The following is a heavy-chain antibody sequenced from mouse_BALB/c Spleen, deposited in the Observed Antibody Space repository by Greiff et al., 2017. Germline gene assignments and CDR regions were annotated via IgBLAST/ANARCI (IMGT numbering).Heavy chain of an antibody. J-gene: IGHJ3*01. CDR1: GFTFSSYA. CDR2: ISSGGGST. Sequence: EVQLVESGGGLVKPGGSLKLSCAASGFTFSSYAMSWVRQSPEKRLEWVAEISSGGGSTYYPDTVKGRFTISRDNAKNTLYLQMSSLKSEDTAMYYCASHQLTWFAYWGQGTLVTVSA. V-gene: IGHV5-12-1*01. CDR3: ASHQLTWFAY. D-gene: IGHD4-1*02.